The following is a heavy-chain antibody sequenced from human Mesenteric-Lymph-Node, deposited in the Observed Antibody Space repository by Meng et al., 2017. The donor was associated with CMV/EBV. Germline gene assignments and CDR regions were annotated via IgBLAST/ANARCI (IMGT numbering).Heavy chain of an antibody. CDR2: MNPNSGNT. CDR3: SKYCSSTSCYFNGAYYGMDV. V-gene: IGHV1-8*02. CDR1: GYTFTSYE. J-gene: IGHJ6*02. D-gene: IGHD2-2*01. Sequence: ASVKVSCKASGYTFTSYEINWVRQAAGQGLEWMGWMNPNSGNTGYAQKFQGRVTMTRNTSISTAYMGLSSLRSEDTAVYYCSKYCSSTSCYFNGAYYGMDVWGQGTTVTVSS.